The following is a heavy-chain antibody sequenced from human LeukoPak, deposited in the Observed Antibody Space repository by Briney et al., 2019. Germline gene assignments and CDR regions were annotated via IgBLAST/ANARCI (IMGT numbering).Heavy chain of an antibody. Sequence: ASVKVSCEASGYTFTSYGISWVRQAPGQGLEWMGWISAYNGNTNYAQNLQGRVTMTTDTSTCTAYMELRSLTSDDTAVYYCAIDRGGDPFDYWGQGTLVTVYS. CDR3: AIDRGGDPFDY. CDR2: ISAYNGNT. J-gene: IGHJ4*02. V-gene: IGHV1-18*01. D-gene: IGHD3-10*01. CDR1: GYTFTSYG.